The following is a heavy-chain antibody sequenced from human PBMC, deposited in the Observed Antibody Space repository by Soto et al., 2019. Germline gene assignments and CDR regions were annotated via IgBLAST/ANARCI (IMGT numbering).Heavy chain of an antibody. Sequence: SETLSLTCTVSGGSISSGGYYWSWIRQHPGKGLEWIGYIYYSGSTYYNPSLKSRVTISVDTSKNQFSLKLSSVTAADTAVYYCARDDCGGDCSEHYYYYGMDVWGQGTTVTVYS. CDR2: IYYSGST. CDR3: ARDDCGGDCSEHYYYYGMDV. J-gene: IGHJ6*02. V-gene: IGHV4-31*03. CDR1: GGSISSGGYY. D-gene: IGHD2-21*02.